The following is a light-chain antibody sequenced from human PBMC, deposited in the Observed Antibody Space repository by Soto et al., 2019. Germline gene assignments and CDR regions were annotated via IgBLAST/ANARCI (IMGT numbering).Light chain of an antibody. CDR1: QDISNY. Sequence: DIQMTQSPSSLSASVGDRVTITCQASQDISNYLNWYQQKPGKAPKLLIYDASNLETGVPSRFSGSGSGTDFTFTISSLQPEDIATYFCQQYDNLPRTFGPGTTVDI. J-gene: IGKJ3*01. V-gene: IGKV1-33*01. CDR2: DAS. CDR3: QQYDNLPRT.